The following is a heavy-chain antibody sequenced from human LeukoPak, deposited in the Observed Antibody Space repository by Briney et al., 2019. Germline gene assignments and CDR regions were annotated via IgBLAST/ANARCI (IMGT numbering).Heavy chain of an antibody. Sequence: SETLSLTCTVSGGSISSGDYFWSWIRQPPGKGLEWIGYIYYSGSTYYNPSLKSRVTISVDTSKNQFSLKLSSVTAADTAVYYCARKRTGSDYFDYWGQGTLVTVSS. CDR1: GGSISSGDYF. CDR2: IYYSGST. V-gene: IGHV4-30-4*08. J-gene: IGHJ4*02. CDR3: ARKRTGSDYFDY. D-gene: IGHD1-14*01.